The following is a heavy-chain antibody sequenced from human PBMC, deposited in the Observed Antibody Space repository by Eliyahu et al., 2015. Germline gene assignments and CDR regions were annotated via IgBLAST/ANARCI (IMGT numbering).Heavy chain of an antibody. CDR1: GGSISXSSYX. CDR2: SYXSGXT. D-gene: IGHD3-10*01. Sequence: QLQLQESGPGLVKPSETLSLTCXVXGGSISXSSYXWGWIRXPPGKGLEWIGSSYXSGXTYYNPSLKSRVTISVDTSKNQFSLKLSSVTAADTAVYYCARHLTYYGSGSYYISGFDYWGQGTLVTVSS. CDR3: ARHLTYYGSGSYYISGFDY. J-gene: IGHJ4*02. V-gene: IGHV4-39*01.